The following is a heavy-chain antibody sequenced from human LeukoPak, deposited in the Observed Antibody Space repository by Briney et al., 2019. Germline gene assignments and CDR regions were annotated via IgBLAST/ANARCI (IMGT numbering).Heavy chain of an antibody. J-gene: IGHJ5*02. Sequence: SETLSLTCTVSGGSMSGYYWSWIRQPPGKGLEWIAYIHYSGSTNYSPSLKSRATISIDMSKNQFSLKLSSVTATDTAVYYCAREIAVTGTLRFDPWGQGTLVTVSS. V-gene: IGHV4-59*12. CDR3: AREIAVTGTLRFDP. D-gene: IGHD6-19*01. CDR2: IHYSGST. CDR1: GGSMSGYY.